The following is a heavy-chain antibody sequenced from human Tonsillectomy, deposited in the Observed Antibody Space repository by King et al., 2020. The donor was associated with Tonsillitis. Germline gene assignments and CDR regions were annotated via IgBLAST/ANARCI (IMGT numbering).Heavy chain of an antibody. D-gene: IGHD6-19*01. CDR2: MNQDGDKI. Sequence: VQLVESGGGLVQPGGSLRLSCAASGFTFSGCWMSWVRQAPGKGLEWVATMNQDGDKIYYVDSVRGRFTISRDNAKSSLYPQMDSLRAEDTAMYYCGRDGSSGWDAFDIWGQGTMVTVSS. CDR1: GFTFSGCW. V-gene: IGHV3-7*03. CDR3: GRDGSSGWDAFDI. J-gene: IGHJ3*02.